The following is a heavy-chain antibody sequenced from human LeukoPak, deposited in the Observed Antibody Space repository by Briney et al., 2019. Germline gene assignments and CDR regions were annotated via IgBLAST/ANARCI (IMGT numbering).Heavy chain of an antibody. D-gene: IGHD5-12*01. V-gene: IGHV3-30*18. CDR3: TKDSDYANAFDI. CDR2: ISYDVNNQ. J-gene: IGHJ3*02. CDR1: RFTFSSYA. Sequence: GGSLRLSCAASRFTFSSYAMHWVRQAPGKGLEWVAVISYDVNNQYYADSVKGRFTISRDNSKNTLYLQMNSLRAEDTAVYYCTKDSDYANAFDIWGQGTMVTVSS.